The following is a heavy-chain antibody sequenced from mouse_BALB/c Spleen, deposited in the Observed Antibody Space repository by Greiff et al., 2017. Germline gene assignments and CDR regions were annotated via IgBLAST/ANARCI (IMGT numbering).Heavy chain of an antibody. Sequence: EVQLVESGAELVKPGASVKLSCTASGFNIKDTYMHWVKQRPEQGLEWIGRIDPANGNTKYDPKFQGKATITADTSSNTAYLQLSSLTSEDTAVYYCASPSGSSYAMDYWGQGTSVTVSS. CDR1: GFNIKDTY. V-gene: IGHV14-3*02. J-gene: IGHJ4*01. D-gene: IGHD1-1*01. CDR3: ASPSGSSYAMDY. CDR2: IDPANGNT.